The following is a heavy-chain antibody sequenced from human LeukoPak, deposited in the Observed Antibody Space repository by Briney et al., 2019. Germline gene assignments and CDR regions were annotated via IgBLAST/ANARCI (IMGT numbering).Heavy chain of an antibody. Sequence: GGSLRLSCAASGFTFSSYWMHWVRQAPGKGLVWVSRINSDGSSTSYADSVKGRFTISRDNAKNSLYLQMNSLRAEDTAVYYCVRDRSGEYSYGGPIDYWGQGTLVTVSS. CDR2: INSDGSST. CDR1: GFTFSSYW. J-gene: IGHJ4*02. CDR3: VRDRSGEYSYGGPIDY. V-gene: IGHV3-74*01. D-gene: IGHD5-18*01.